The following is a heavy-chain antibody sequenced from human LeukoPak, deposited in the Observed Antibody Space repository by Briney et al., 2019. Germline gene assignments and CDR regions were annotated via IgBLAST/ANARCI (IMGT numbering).Heavy chain of an antibody. D-gene: IGHD2-2*01. CDR3: AKGFRVGPAVLYGMDV. CDR2: ISGSGGST. J-gene: IGHJ6*02. V-gene: IGHV3-23*01. CDR1: GFTFSSYA. Sequence: GGSLRLSCAASGFTFSSYAMSWVRQAPGKGLEWVSGISGSGGSTYYADSVKGRFTISRDNSKNTLYLRINSLRAEDPAVYYCAKGFRVGPAVLYGMDVWGQGTTVTVSS.